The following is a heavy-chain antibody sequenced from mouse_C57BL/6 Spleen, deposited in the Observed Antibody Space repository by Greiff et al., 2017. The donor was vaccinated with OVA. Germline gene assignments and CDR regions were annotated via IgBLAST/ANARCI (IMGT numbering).Heavy chain of an antibody. CDR2: IDPENGDT. V-gene: IGHV14-4*01. CDR1: GFNFTDDY. D-gene: IGHD1-1*01. J-gene: IGHJ4*01. CDR3: DYYGRGGDMDY. Sequence: EVQLQQSGAELVRPGASVKLSCTASGFNFTDDYMHWVKQRPEQGLEWIGWIDPENGDTEYASKFQGKATITADTSSNTAYLQLRSLTSEDTAVYYSDYYGRGGDMDYWGQGTSVTVSS.